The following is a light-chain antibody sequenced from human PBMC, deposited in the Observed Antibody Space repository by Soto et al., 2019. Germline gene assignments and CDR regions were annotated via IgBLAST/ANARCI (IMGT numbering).Light chain of an antibody. CDR3: QQYGSSRGT. J-gene: IGKJ1*01. Sequence: EVVLTQSPDTLSLSPGATATLSCGASQIVSSSYLAWYQQKPGQAPRLLIYGATSRATGIPDRFSGSGSGTDFTLPISSLEPEDFAVYFCQQYGSSRGTFGQGTKVDIK. CDR2: GAT. CDR1: QIVSSSY. V-gene: IGKV3-20*01.